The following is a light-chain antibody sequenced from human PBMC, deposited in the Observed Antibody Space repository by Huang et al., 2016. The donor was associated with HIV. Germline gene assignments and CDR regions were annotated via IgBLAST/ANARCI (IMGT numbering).Light chain of an antibody. CDR1: QSVGGK. Sequence: ILLTQFPATLSVSPGQRVTLSCRASQSVGGKLAWYQQRPGHAPRLLIYGASTRVPTSPDRFSGSGSGTEFTLTISSLQSEDFAVYYCQQYDTWPPLTFGGGTKV. CDR2: GAS. CDR3: QQYDTWPPLT. V-gene: IGKV3-15*01. J-gene: IGKJ4*01.